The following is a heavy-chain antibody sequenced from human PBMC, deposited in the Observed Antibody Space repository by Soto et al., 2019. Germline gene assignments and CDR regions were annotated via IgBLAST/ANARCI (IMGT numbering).Heavy chain of an antibody. J-gene: IGHJ6*03. CDR3: ARCPMFGELFRYYYYYMDV. CDR1: GGSISSYY. Sequence: SETLSLTCTVSGGSISSYYWSWIRQPPGKGLEWIGYIYYSGSTNYNPSLKSRVTISVDTSKNQFSLKLSSVTAADTAVYYCARCPMFGELFRYYYYYMDVWGKGTTVTVSS. V-gene: IGHV4-59*12. D-gene: IGHD3-10*02. CDR2: IYYSGST.